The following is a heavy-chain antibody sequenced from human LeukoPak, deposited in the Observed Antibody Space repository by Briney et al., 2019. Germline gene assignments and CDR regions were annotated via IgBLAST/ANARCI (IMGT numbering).Heavy chain of an antibody. CDR3: ARLMSGSYSRFDP. V-gene: IGHV4-4*02. CDR2: IYHSGST. Sequence: SETLSLTCAVSGGSISSSNWWSWVRQPPGKGLEWIGEIYHSGSTNYNPSLKSRVSISVDKSKNQFSLKLSSVTAADTAVYYCARLMSGSYSRFDPWGQGTLVTVSS. CDR1: GGSISSSNW. D-gene: IGHD1-26*01. J-gene: IGHJ5*02.